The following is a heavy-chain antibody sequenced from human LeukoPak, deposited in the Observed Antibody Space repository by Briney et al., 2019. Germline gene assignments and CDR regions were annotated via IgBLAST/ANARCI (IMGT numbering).Heavy chain of an antibody. CDR3: ARGSPTNCSSTSCLLFDY. D-gene: IGHD2-2*01. CDR2: INPSGGST. CDR1: GYTFTSYY. Sequence: ASVKVSCKASGYTFTSYYMHWVRQAPGQGLEWMGLINPSGGSTSYAQKFQGRVTMTRDTSTSTVYMELSSLRSEDTAVYYCARGSPTNCSSTSCLLFDYWGQGTLVTVSS. V-gene: IGHV1-46*01. J-gene: IGHJ4*02.